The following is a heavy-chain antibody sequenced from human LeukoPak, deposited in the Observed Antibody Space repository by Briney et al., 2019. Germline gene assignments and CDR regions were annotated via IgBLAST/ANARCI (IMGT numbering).Heavy chain of an antibody. J-gene: IGHJ4*02. CDR1: GVRFSVYE. D-gene: IGHD6-19*01. Sequence: QTGGSLRLSCAASGVRFSVYEMHWVRQAPGKGLEWISDISSSGSTTYYADSVKGRFTISRDNAKRFLYLQMNSLRAEDTAVYYCMTLTVASNFDYWGQGSLVTVSS. CDR2: ISSSGSTT. CDR3: MTLTVASNFDY. V-gene: IGHV3-48*03.